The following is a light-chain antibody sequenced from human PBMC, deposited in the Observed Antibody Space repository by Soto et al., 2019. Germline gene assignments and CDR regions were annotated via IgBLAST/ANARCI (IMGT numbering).Light chain of an antibody. CDR2: DAS. V-gene: IGKV3-11*01. CDR1: QSVSID. Sequence: EIVMTQSPATLSVSPGERATLSCRASQSVSIDLAWYQQKPGQAPRLLTYDASNRATGIPARFSGSGSGTDFTLTISSLEPEDFAVYYCQHRSIWPVSFGQGTRLEI. CDR3: QHRSIWPVS. J-gene: IGKJ5*01.